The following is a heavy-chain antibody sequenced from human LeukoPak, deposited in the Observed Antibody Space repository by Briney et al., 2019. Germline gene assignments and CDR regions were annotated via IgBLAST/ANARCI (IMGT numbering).Heavy chain of an antibody. Sequence: PSETLSLTCAVYGGSFSGYYWSWIRQPPGKGLEWIGEINHSGSTNYNPSLKSRVTISVDTSKNQFSLKLSPVTAADTAVYYCARVSSSSVDYWGQGTLVTVSS. J-gene: IGHJ4*02. CDR2: INHSGST. V-gene: IGHV4-34*01. CDR1: GGSFSGYY. CDR3: ARVSSSSVDY. D-gene: IGHD6-6*01.